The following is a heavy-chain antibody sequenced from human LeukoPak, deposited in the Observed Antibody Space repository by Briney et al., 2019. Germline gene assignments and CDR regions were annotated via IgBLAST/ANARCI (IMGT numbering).Heavy chain of an antibody. J-gene: IGHJ4*02. CDR1: EGTLGSFA. V-gene: IGHV1-69*05. D-gene: IGHD3-3*01. Sequence: SVKVSCKASEGTLGSFASGGVGQAPGQGLEWPGGSSLIFVTANYAQKLQGRVTITTDESTSTAYMELSSLRSEDTAVYYCAREYYDFWSGYSPLGAYFDYWGQGTLVTVSS. CDR2: SSLIFVTA. CDR3: AREYYDFWSGYSPLGAYFDY.